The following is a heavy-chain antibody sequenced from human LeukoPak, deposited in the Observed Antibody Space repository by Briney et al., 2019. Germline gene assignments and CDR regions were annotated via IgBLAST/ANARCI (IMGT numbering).Heavy chain of an antibody. J-gene: IGHJ6*02. CDR1: GFTFSSYA. CDR3: AKIAYGSGSYEDYYYYYGMDV. CDR2: ISGSGGST. V-gene: IGHV3-23*01. Sequence: GGSLRLSCAASGFTFSSYAMSWVRQAPGQGLEWVSAISGSGGSTYYADSVKGRFTISRDNSKNTLYLQMNSLRAEDTAVYYCAKIAYGSGSYEDYYYYYGMDVWGQGTTVTVSS. D-gene: IGHD3-10*01.